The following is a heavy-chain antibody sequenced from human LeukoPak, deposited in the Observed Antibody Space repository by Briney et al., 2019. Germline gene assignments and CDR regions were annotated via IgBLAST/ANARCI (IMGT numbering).Heavy chain of an antibody. D-gene: IGHD3-22*01. CDR3: ARGRYYDSSGPMNWFDP. CDR1: GYTFTGYY. V-gene: IGHV1-46*01. J-gene: IGHJ5*02. CDR2: INPSGGST. Sequence: VASVKVSCKASGYTFTGYYMHWVRQAPGQGLEWMGIINPSGGSTSYAQKFQGRVTMTRDMSTSTVYMELSSLRSEDTAVYYCARGRYYDSSGPMNWFDPWGQGTLVTVSS.